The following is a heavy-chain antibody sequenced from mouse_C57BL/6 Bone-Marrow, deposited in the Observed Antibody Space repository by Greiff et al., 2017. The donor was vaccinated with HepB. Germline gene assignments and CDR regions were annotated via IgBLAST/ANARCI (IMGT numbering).Heavy chain of an antibody. J-gene: IGHJ4*01. V-gene: IGHV2-5*01. CDR2: IWRGGST. CDR3: AKKANYYGYAMDY. CDR1: GFSLTSYG. D-gene: IGHD1-1*01. Sequence: VKLVESGPGLVQPSQSLSITCTVSGFSLTSYGVHWVRQSPGKGLEWLGVIWRGGSTDYNAAFMSRLSITKDNSKSQVFFKMNSLQADDTAIYYCAKKANYYGYAMDYWGQGTSVTVSS.